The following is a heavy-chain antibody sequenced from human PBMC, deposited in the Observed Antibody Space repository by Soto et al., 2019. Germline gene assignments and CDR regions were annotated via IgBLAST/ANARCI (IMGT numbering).Heavy chain of an antibody. CDR1: GFTFSNFD. CDR3: AKDRGFGDLSIDH. D-gene: IGHD3-10*01. Sequence: GGSLRLSCAASGFTFSNFDMHWVRQAPGKGLEWVAVISYDGTNKYYADSVKGRFTISRDNSKNTLYLQMNSLRAEDTAVFYCAKDRGFGDLSIDHWGQGTLVTAPQ. CDR2: ISYDGTNK. V-gene: IGHV3-30*18. J-gene: IGHJ4*02.